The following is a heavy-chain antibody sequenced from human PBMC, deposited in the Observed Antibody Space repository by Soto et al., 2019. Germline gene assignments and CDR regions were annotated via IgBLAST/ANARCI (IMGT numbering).Heavy chain of an antibody. V-gene: IGHV3-7*01. Sequence: EVQVVESGGGLVQPGGSLRLSCAASGFNLRNYWMSWVRQAPGKGLEWVANVKQDGSEKNYVDSVKGRFTISRDNARNSQWLQMTRLRVEDTALYYCARGASGDYDDAFDIWGQGTMVTVSS. J-gene: IGHJ3*02. CDR3: ARGASGDYDDAFDI. D-gene: IGHD4-17*01. CDR1: GFNLRNYW. CDR2: VKQDGSEK.